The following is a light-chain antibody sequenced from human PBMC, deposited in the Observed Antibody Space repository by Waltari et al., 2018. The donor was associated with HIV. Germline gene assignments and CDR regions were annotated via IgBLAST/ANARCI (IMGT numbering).Light chain of an antibody. Sequence: DIQMTQSPSSLSASVGDRVTITCRASQDIYNYLAWYQQQPGKVPKLLIYAASTLQSGVPSRFSGSGSGPVFTLTISSLQPEDVAIYYWQRYNSAQWTFGQGTKVEIK. CDR2: AAS. CDR3: QRYNSAQWT. CDR1: QDIYNY. J-gene: IGKJ1*01. V-gene: IGKV1-27*01.